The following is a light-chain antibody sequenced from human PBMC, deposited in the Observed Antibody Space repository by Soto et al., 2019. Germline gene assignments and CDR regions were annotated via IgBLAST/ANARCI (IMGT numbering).Light chain of an antibody. CDR2: GAS. CDR3: HQYYTWPRT. V-gene: IGKV3-15*01. Sequence: EIVMTQSPVTLSVSPGERATLYCRASQTVTTDLAWYQQKPGQAPRLVIHGASTRATDFPARFSGSGSGTEFTLTISSLQSEDIAVYYCHQYYTWPRTFGQGTKVDIK. J-gene: IGKJ1*01. CDR1: QTVTTD.